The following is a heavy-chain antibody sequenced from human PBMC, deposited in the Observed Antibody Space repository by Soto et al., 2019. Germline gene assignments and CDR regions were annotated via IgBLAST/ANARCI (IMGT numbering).Heavy chain of an antibody. V-gene: IGHV3-23*01. CDR1: GFTFSSYA. J-gene: IGHJ3*02. Sequence: EVQLLESGGGLVQPGGSLRLSCAASGFTFSSYAMSWVRQAPGKGLEWVSAISGSGGSTYYADSVKGRFTISRDNSKNTLYLQMNSLSAEDTAVYYCATYCSSTSCYAGHAFDIWGQGTMVTVSS. D-gene: IGHD2-2*01. CDR3: ATYCSSTSCYAGHAFDI. CDR2: ISGSGGST.